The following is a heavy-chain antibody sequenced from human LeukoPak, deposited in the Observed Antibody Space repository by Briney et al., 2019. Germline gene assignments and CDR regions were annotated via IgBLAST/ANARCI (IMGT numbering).Heavy chain of an antibody. Sequence: SEALSLTCTVSGGSISSSSYYWGWIRQPPGKGLEWIGSIYYSGSTYHNPSLKSRVTISVDTSKNQFSLKLSSVTAADTAVYYCARHSLRYRGGFGYFDYWGQGTLVTVSS. CDR2: IYYSGST. CDR3: ARHSLRYRGGFGYFDY. V-gene: IGHV4-39*01. J-gene: IGHJ4*02. CDR1: GGSISSSSYY. D-gene: IGHD3-10*01.